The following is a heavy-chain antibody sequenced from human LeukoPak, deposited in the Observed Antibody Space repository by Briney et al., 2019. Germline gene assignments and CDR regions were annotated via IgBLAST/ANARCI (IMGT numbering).Heavy chain of an antibody. J-gene: IGHJ3*02. CDR3: ARDEGYGSGSFDI. CDR2: ISYDGSNK. Sequence: AGGSLRLSCAAFGFTFSSYAMHWVRQAPGKGLEWVAVISYDGSNKYYADSAKGRFTISRDNSKNTLYLQMNSLRAEDTAVYYCARDEGYGSGSFDIWGQGTMVTVSS. V-gene: IGHV3-30-3*01. CDR1: GFTFSSYA. D-gene: IGHD3-10*01.